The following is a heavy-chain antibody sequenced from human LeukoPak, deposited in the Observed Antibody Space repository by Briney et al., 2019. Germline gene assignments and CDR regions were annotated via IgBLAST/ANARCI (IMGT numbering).Heavy chain of an antibody. V-gene: IGHV5-51*01. CDR1: GYSFISYW. CDR2: IYPSDSET. Sequence: GESLKISCKGSGYSFISYWIGWVRLMPGKGLEWMGIIYPSDSETRYSPSFQGQVTISADKSISTAYLQWSSLKASDTAMYYCARQVAVAAWEYWGQGTLVTFSS. CDR3: ARQVAVAAWEY. D-gene: IGHD6-19*01. J-gene: IGHJ4*02.